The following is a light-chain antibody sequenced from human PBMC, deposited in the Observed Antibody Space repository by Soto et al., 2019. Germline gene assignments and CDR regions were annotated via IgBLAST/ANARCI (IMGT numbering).Light chain of an antibody. J-gene: IGLJ1*01. CDR1: SSDVGGYNY. Sequence: QSALTQPASVSGSPGQSITISCTGTSSDVGGYNYVSWYQQHPGKAPKLMIYDVSNRPSGVSNRFSGSKSGNTASLTISGLQAEDGADYYCSSYTCSSTLYVFGTGTKVTVL. CDR3: SSYTCSSTLYV. CDR2: DVS. V-gene: IGLV2-14*01.